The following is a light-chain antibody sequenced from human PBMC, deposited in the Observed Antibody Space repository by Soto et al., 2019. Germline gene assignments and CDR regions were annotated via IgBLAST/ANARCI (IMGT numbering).Light chain of an antibody. V-gene: IGKV3-11*01. J-gene: IGKJ5*01. CDR1: QSVSRY. CDR2: DAS. Sequence: EFVLTQSPAILSVPPGERATLSCRASQSVSRYLAWYQQKPGQAPRLLIYDASNRATGVPARFRGSGSGTDFTLTISSLEPEDFSVYYCQQRSNWPITFGQGTRLEIK. CDR3: QQRSNWPIT.